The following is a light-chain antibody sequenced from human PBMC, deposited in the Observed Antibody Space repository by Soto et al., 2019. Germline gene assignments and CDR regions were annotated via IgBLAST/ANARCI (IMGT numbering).Light chain of an antibody. V-gene: IGLV1-44*01. CDR3: LTWDDGLNGWV. CDR2: NND. J-gene: IGLJ3*02. Sequence: QPVLTQPPSASGTPGQRVTISCSGSSANIGRNTVNWYQQFPGTAPKLLIYNNDQRPAGVSGRFSGSKSGTSASLAISGLQSDDDTDYYCLTWDDGLNGWVFGGGTKLTVL. CDR1: SANIGRNT.